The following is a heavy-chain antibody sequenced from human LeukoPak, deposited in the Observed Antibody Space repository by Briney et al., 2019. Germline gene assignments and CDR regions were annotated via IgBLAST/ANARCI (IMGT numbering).Heavy chain of an antibody. CDR1: GFTFSSYN. CDR3: AKGWSYEEAFDI. CDR2: ISLVSGHI. D-gene: IGHD1-26*01. V-gene: IGHV3-21*04. Sequence: GGSLRLSCAASGFTFSSYNMNWVRQAPGKRLEWVSSISLVSGHIYYAESVKGRFTISRDNAKNSLYLQMNSLRAEDMALYYCAKGWSYEEAFDIWGQGTMVTVSS. J-gene: IGHJ3*02.